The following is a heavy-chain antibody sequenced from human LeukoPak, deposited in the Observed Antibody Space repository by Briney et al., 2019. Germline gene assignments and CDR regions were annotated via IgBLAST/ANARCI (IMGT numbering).Heavy chain of an antibody. V-gene: IGHV3-23*01. CDR3: ARHDSFIPY. CDR2: ISDSGGST. Sequence: PGGSLRLSCVASGFTISDYAMSWVRQAPGKGLEWVSGISDSGGSTYYADSVKGRCTISRDNSKNTVSLQMNNLRAEDTAVYFCARHDSFIPYWGQGTLVTVTS. CDR1: GFTISDYA. J-gene: IGHJ4*02. D-gene: IGHD3-16*02.